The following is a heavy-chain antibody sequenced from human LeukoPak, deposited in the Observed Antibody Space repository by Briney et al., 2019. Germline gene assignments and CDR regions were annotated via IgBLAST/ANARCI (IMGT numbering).Heavy chain of an antibody. CDR2: IKQDGSEK. D-gene: IGHD3-3*01. CDR1: GFTFSSYW. V-gene: IGHV3-7*01. Sequence: EGSLRLSCAASGFTFSSYWMSWVRQAPGKGLEWVANIKQDGSEKHYVDSVKGRFTISRDNAKNSLYLQMNSLRAEDTAVYYCASGAEIWSGYYYYMDVWGKGTTVTVSS. J-gene: IGHJ6*03. CDR3: ASGAEIWSGYYYYMDV.